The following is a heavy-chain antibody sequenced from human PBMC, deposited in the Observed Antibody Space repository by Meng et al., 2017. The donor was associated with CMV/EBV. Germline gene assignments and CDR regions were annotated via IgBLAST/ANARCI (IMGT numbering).Heavy chain of an antibody. D-gene: IGHD3-22*01. CDR3: ARGGSGYYSSFDY. V-gene: IGHV5-51*01. J-gene: IGHJ4*02. CDR2: IYPGDSDT. Sequence: SGWGLNSTWSGWVRRMPGKGLEWMEIIYPGDSDTRYSPSVQGQVTISADKSISTAYLQWSSLKASDTAMYYCARGGSGYYSSFDYWGQGTLVTVSS. CDR1: GWGLNSTW.